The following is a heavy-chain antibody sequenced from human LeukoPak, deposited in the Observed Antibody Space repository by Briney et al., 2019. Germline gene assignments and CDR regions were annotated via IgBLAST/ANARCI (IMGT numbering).Heavy chain of an antibody. D-gene: IGHD2-8*01. J-gene: IGHJ6*02. Sequence: GGSLRLSCAASGFTISSYGMHWVRQAPGKGLEWVAVISYDGSNKYYADSVKGRFTISRDNSKNTLYLQMNSLRAEDTAVYYCAKDLVLMVYATTFYYYYGMDVWGQGTTVTVSS. V-gene: IGHV3-30*18. CDR3: AKDLVLMVYATTFYYYYGMDV. CDR2: ISYDGSNK. CDR1: GFTISSYG.